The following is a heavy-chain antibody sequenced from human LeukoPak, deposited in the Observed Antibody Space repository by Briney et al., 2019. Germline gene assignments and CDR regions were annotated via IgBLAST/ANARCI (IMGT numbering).Heavy chain of an antibody. CDR3: ARRKTNWAGIDWFDP. J-gene: IGHJ5*02. CDR1: GGSISSSSYY. V-gene: IGHV4-39*01. Sequence: SETLSFTCTVSGGSISSSSYYWGWIRQPPGKGLEWIGSIYYSGSTYYNPSLKSRVTISVDTSKNQFSLKLSSVTAADTAVYYCARRKTNWAGIDWFDPWGQGTLVAASS. CDR2: IYYSGST. D-gene: IGHD2-8*01.